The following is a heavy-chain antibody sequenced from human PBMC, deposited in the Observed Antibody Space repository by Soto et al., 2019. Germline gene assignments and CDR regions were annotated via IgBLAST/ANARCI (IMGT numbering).Heavy chain of an antibody. CDR1: AYSGYTFSNHW. V-gene: IGHV3-7*05. Sequence: EVQLVESGGGLVQPGGSLRLSCAASAYSGYTFSNHWITWVRQAPGKGLEWVAHINPEGSETDYVDSVKGRFTISRDNAQRSVYLQMSSLRAEDTAVYYCARGRYGLDVWGQGATITVSS. CDR3: ARGRYGLDV. J-gene: IGHJ6*02. CDR2: INPEGSET.